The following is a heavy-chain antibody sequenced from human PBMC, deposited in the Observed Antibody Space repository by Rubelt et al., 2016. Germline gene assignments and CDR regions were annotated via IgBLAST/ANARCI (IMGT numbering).Heavy chain of an antibody. J-gene: IGHJ4*02. CDR1: GGSFSGYY. V-gene: IGHV3-15*07. CDR3: TTHTVTGLRY. D-gene: IGHD4-17*01. Sequence: VQLQQWGAGLLKPSETLSITCAVYGGSFSGYYWSWIRQPPGKGLEWVGRIKSKTDGGTTDYAAPVKGRFTISRDDSKNTLYLQMNSLKTEDTAVYYCTTHTVTGLRYWGQGTLVTVSS. CDR2: IKSKTDGGTT.